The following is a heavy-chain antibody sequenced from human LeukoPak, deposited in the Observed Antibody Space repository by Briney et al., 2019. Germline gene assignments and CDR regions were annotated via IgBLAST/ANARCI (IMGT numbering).Heavy chain of an antibody. CDR1: GFTVSSNY. CDR3: ARERTEDWLFAFDY. D-gene: IGHD3/OR15-3a*01. CDR2: IYSGGST. J-gene: IGHJ4*02. Sequence: PGGSLRLSCAASGFTVSSNYMSWVRQAPGKGLEGVSVIYSGGSTYYSDSVKGRFTISRDNSKNTLYLQMNSLRAEDTAVYYCARERTEDWLFAFDYWGQGTLVTVSS. V-gene: IGHV3-66*01.